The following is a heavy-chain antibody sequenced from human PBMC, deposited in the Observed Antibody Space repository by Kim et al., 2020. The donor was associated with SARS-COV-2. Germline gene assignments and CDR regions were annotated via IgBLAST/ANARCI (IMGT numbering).Heavy chain of an antibody. J-gene: IGHJ4*02. D-gene: IGHD5-12*01. CDR1: GGSISSYY. V-gene: IGHV4-59*13. CDR2: IYYSGST. CDR3: ARGSRWLPYYFDY. Sequence: SETLSHTCTVSGGSISSYYWSWIWQPPGKGLEWIGYIYYSGSTNYNPSLKSRVTISVDTSKNQFSLKLSSVTAADTAVYYCARGSRWLPYYFDYWGQGTLVTVSS.